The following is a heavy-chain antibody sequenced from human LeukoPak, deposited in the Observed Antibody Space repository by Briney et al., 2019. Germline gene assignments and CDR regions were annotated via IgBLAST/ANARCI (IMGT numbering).Heavy chain of an antibody. V-gene: IGHV4-59*01. J-gene: IGHJ6*04. D-gene: IGHD3-10*01. CDR1: GGSISSYY. CDR2: IHYSGST. CDR3: ARDGLWFGASFYYGMDV. Sequence: SETLSLTCSVSGGSISSYYWSWIRQPPGKGLEWIGYIHYSGSTNYNPSLKSRVTISVDTSKNQFSLKLSSVTAADTAVYYCARDGLWFGASFYYGMDVWGKGTTVTVSS.